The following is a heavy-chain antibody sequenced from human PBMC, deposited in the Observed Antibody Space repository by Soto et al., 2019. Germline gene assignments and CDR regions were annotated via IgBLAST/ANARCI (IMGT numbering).Heavy chain of an antibody. CDR2: IYWDDDK. CDR1: GFSLTTRGVG. D-gene: IGHD3-16*01. Sequence: QITLKESGPTLVKPTQTLTLTCTFSGFSLTTRGVGVGWIRQPPGKALECLALIYWDDDKRYSPSLQSRLSITKNTNKNQMVLTITNVDPVDTATYYCAHIQNYYQYDWFVPWGQGTLVSVSS. J-gene: IGHJ5*02. CDR3: AHIQNYYQYDWFVP. V-gene: IGHV2-5*02.